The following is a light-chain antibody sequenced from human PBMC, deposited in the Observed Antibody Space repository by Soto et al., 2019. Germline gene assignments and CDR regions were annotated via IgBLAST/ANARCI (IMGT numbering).Light chain of an antibody. J-gene: IGKJ4*01. CDR2: AAS. Sequence: DIQMTQSPSSLSASVGDRVTITCRASQSISSYLNWYQQKPGKAPKLLIYAASSLQSGVPSRFSGSGSGTDFTLTIGSLQPEDFATYYCQHSYSTPGTFGVGTKVEIK. CDR3: QHSYSTPGT. CDR1: QSISSY. V-gene: IGKV1-39*01.